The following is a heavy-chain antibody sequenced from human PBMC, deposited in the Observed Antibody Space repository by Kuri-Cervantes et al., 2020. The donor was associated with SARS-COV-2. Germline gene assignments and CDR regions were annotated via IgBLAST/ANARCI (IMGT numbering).Heavy chain of an antibody. CDR3: ARDREVTAYYYGMDV. CDR1: GFTFDDYA. Sequence: GGSLRLSCAASGFTFDDYAMHWVRQAPGKGLEWVAVIWYDGSNKYYADSVKGRFTISRDNSKNTLYLQMNSLRAEDTAVYYCARDREVTAYYYGMDVWGQGTTVTVSS. CDR2: IWYDGSNK. J-gene: IGHJ6*02. V-gene: IGHV3-33*08. D-gene: IGHD2-21*02.